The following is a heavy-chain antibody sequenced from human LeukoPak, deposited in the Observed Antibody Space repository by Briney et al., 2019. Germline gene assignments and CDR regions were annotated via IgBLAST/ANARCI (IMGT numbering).Heavy chain of an antibody. D-gene: IGHD3-22*01. Sequence: GGSLRPPCAASGFTFSSYGMHWVRQAPGKGLEWVAVISYDGSNKYYADSVKGRFTISRDNSKNTLYLQMNSLRAEDTAVYYCAKIYYDSSGPFDYWGQGTLVTVSS. J-gene: IGHJ4*02. V-gene: IGHV3-30*18. CDR2: ISYDGSNK. CDR1: GFTFSSYG. CDR3: AKIYYDSSGPFDY.